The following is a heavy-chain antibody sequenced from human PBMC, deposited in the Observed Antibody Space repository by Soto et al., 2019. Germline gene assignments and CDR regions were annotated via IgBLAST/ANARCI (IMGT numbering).Heavy chain of an antibody. J-gene: IGHJ4*02. CDR3: ARRFGRCSDY. CDR1: GGSITTNSYY. D-gene: IGHD1-26*01. V-gene: IGHV4-39*01. CDR2: IFYSGNT. Sequence: QLQLQESGPGLVKPSETLSLTCTVSGGSITTNSYYWGWIRQSPGKGLEWIGNIFYSGNTYYNPSLKSRVTISVDTSTNQFSLKVTSVTAADTAVYYCARRFGRCSDYWGQGTLVTVSS.